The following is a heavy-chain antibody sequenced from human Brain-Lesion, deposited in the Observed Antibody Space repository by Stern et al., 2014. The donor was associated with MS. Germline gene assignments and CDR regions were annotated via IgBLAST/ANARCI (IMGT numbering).Heavy chain of an antibody. J-gene: IGHJ4*02. CDR2: SDHSGST. V-gene: IGHV4-4*02. CDR3: ARFPASRPHVFDS. Sequence: MQLVESGPGLVKPSGTLSLTCAVSGGSISSSNWWSWVRQSPGKGLGGIGESDHSGSTIYNPSLQSGVTVYVAKSKNRFSLTRGSVPAADTAVYFCARFPASRPHVFDSWGQGTLVTVSS. D-gene: IGHD6-13*01. CDR1: GGSISSSNW.